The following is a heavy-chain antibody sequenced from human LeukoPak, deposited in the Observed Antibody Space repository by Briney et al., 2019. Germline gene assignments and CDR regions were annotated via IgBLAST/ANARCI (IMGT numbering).Heavy chain of an antibody. CDR2: ISAYNGNT. D-gene: IGHD6-6*01. CDR3: ARDPSPRAARALGWFDP. J-gene: IGHJ5*02. V-gene: IGHV1-18*01. Sequence: ASVKVSCKASGYTFTSYGISWVRQAPGQGLKWMGWISAYNGNTNYAQKLQGRATMTTDTSTSTAYMELRSLRSDDTAVYYCARDPSPRAARALGWFDPWGQGTLVTVSS. CDR1: GYTFTSYG.